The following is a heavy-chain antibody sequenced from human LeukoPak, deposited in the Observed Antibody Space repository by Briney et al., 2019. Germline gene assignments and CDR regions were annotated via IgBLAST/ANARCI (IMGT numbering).Heavy chain of an antibody. V-gene: IGHV3-23*01. CDR3: AKDEWYYYDSSGPAGDY. CDR1: GFTFSSYA. D-gene: IGHD3-22*01. Sequence: GGSLRLSCAASGFTFSSYAMSWVRQAPGKGLEWVSAISGSGGSTYYADSVKGRFTISRDNSRNTLYLQMNSLRAEDTAVYYCAKDEWYYYDSSGPAGDYWGQGTLVTVSS. J-gene: IGHJ4*02. CDR2: ISGSGGST.